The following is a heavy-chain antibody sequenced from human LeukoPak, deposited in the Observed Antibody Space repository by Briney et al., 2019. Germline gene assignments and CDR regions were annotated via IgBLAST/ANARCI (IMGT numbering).Heavy chain of an antibody. D-gene: IGHD6-13*01. Sequence: SETLSLTCTVSGGSISSYYWSWIRQPPGKGLEWIGYIYYSGSTNYNPSLKSRVTISVDTSKNQFSLKLSSVTAADTAVHYCASRGAAAGKGDDAFDIWGQGTMVTVSS. CDR1: GGSISSYY. CDR2: IYYSGST. J-gene: IGHJ3*02. CDR3: ASRGAAAGKGDDAFDI. V-gene: IGHV4-59*08.